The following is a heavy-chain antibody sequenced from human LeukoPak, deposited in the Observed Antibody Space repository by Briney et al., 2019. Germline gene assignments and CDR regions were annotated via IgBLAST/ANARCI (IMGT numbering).Heavy chain of an antibody. V-gene: IGHV3-7*01. CDR3: ARAAYDYVWGSYRHPDY. CDR2: IKQDGSEK. Sequence: PGGSLRLSCAASGFTFSSYWMSWVRQAPGKGLEWVANIKQDGSEKYYVDSVKGRFTISRDNAKNSLYLKMNSLRAEDTAVYYCARAAYDYVWGSYRHPDYWGQGTLVTVSS. D-gene: IGHD3-16*02. CDR1: GFTFSSYW. J-gene: IGHJ4*02.